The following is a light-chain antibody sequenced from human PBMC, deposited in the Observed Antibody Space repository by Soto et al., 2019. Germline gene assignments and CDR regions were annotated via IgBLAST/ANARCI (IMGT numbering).Light chain of an antibody. CDR1: QSIFNNY. CDR2: GAS. Sequence: VLTQSPGTLSLSPRDRATLSCRASQSIFNNYLAWYQQKPGQAPRLLVYGASFRATGIPDRCSGSGSGTDFTLTISRLEPEDFAVYYCQQYGGSPFTFGQGTRLEIK. CDR3: QQYGGSPFT. J-gene: IGKJ2*01. V-gene: IGKV3-20*01.